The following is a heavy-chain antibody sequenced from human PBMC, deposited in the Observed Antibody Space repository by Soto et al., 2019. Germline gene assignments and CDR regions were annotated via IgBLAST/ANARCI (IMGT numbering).Heavy chain of an antibody. CDR1: GYSFTSYW. J-gene: IGHJ4*02. CDR2: IDPTDSYT. D-gene: IGHD3-9*01. V-gene: IGHV5-10-1*03. CDR3: ARHLRSHILTGYSPFDY. Sequence: EVQLVQAGAEMKKPGESLRFSCKGSGYSFTSYWITWVRQMPGKGLEWMGRIDPTDSYTNYSPSFQGHVTISADESISTAYLQWSSLEASDTAMYYCARHLRSHILTGYSPFDYWGQGTLVTVSS.